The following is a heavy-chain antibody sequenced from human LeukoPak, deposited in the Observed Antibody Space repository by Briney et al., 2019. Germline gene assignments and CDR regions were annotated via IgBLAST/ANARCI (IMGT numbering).Heavy chain of an antibody. D-gene: IGHD3/OR15-3a*01. CDR1: GFTFSSYG. CDR2: ISYDGSNK. V-gene: IGHV3-30*18. J-gene: IGHJ6*02. CDR3: AKPPTRGRYYYYGMDV. Sequence: PGGSLRVSCAASGFTFSSYGTHWVRQAPGKGLEWVAVISYDGSNKYYADSVKGRFTISRDNSKNTLYLQMNSLRAEDTAVYYCAKPPTRGRYYYYGMDVWGQGTTVTVSS.